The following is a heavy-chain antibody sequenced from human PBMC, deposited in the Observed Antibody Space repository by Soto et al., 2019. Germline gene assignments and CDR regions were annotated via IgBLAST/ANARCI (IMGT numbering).Heavy chain of an antibody. CDR3: AREDSSGSPNLAYYYYYGMDV. V-gene: IGHV1-69*13. D-gene: IGHD6-19*01. CDR2: IIPIFGTA. CDR1: GGTFSSYA. J-gene: IGHJ6*02. Sequence: GASVKVSCKASGGTFSSYAISWVRQAPGQGLEWMGGIIPIFGTANYAQKFQGRVTITADESTSTAYMELSSLRSEDTAVYYCAREDSSGSPNLAYYYYYGMDVWGQGPTVAVSS.